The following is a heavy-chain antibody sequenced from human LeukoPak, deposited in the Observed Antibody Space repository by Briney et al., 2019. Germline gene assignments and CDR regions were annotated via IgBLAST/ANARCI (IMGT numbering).Heavy chain of an antibody. CDR3: AKGPFCSGGSCYSGFYY. Sequence: GGSLRLSCAASGFTFSNFAMNWVRRAPGKGLEWVSLIASNGGNTYYADSVKGRFTVSRDNSKNTLYLQMNSLRAEDTAVYYCAKGPFCSGGSCYSGFYYWGQGTLVTVSS. V-gene: IGHV3-23*01. J-gene: IGHJ4*02. CDR2: IASNGGNT. D-gene: IGHD2-15*01. CDR1: GFTFSNFA.